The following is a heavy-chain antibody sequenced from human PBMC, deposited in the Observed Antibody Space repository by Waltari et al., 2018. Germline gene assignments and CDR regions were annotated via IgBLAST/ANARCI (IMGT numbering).Heavy chain of an antibody. J-gene: IGHJ5*02. CDR2: IKPNRGDR. CDR3: ARESAFSTSWYPGFDP. V-gene: IGHV1-2*02. Sequence: QVQLVQSGAEVKKPGASVKVSCKASGYTLTSYYMHWVRQAPGQGLEWRGGIKPNRGDRKYARKLQDRVTMTRDTSVNTAYMVVGRLTSDDTAVYFCARESAFSTSWYPGFDPWGQGTLVTVAS. CDR1: GYTLTSYY. D-gene: IGHD2-2*01.